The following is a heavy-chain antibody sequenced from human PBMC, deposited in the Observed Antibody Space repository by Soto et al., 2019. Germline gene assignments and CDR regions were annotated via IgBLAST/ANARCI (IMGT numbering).Heavy chain of an antibody. CDR2: IYYSGST. V-gene: IGHV4-59*12. CDR1: GGSISGYG. CDR3: ARGLISGSHYSGGWYYFDS. Sequence: SETLSLTCTVSGGSISGYGWSWIRQPPGKGLEWIGYIYYSGSTNYNPSLKSRVTISVHTSNSQFSLELSSVTAADTAVYYCARGLISGSHYSGGWYYFDSWGQGTQVTV. J-gene: IGHJ4*02. D-gene: IGHD1-26*01.